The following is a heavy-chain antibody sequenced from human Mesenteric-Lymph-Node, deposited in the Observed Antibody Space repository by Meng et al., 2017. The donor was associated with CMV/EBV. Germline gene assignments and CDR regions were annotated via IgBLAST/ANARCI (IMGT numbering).Heavy chain of an antibody. CDR3: ARGLEFAAKTFDY. Sequence: KTSGYTFTSHGLNGVRQAPGQGLEWMGWISGFNGNTNYAQKLQGRVTMTTDTSTSTAHMELRSLRSDDTAVYYCARGLEFAAKTFDYWGPGTLVTVSS. CDR2: ISGFNGNT. CDR1: GYTFTSHG. D-gene: IGHD3-10*01. J-gene: IGHJ4*02. V-gene: IGHV1-18*01.